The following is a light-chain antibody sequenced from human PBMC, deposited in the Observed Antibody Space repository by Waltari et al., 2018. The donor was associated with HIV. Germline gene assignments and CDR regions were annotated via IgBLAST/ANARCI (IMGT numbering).Light chain of an antibody. CDR3: RVWHISFWV. V-gene: IGLV5-45*03. Sequence: QAVLTQPSSLSASPGASASLTCTLHSGFNVASYRIYWYQQKPGSPPRYLLRYKSVSDTQQVAGVHSRFSGSNDPSANAGIFLISGLQSEDEADYYCRVWHISFWVFGGGTKLTVL. J-gene: IGLJ3*02. CDR2: YKSVSDT. CDR1: SGFNVASYR.